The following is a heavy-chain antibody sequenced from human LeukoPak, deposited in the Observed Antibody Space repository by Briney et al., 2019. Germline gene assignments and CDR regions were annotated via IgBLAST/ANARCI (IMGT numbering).Heavy chain of an antibody. CDR3: ARVVVTAILRYFDY. V-gene: IGHV3-23*01. Sequence: GGSLRLSCAASGITFSGSGMSWVRQAPGKGLEWVSTISGSGSNTHYADSVKGRFTISRDNYKDTLYMQMNSLRAEDTAVYYCARVVVTAILRYFDYWGQGTLVTVSS. CDR1: GITFSGSG. J-gene: IGHJ4*02. CDR2: ISGSGSNT. D-gene: IGHD2-21*02.